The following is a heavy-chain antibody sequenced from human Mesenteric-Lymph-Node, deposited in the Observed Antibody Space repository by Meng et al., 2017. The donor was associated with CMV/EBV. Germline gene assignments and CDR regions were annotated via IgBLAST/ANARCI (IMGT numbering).Heavy chain of an antibody. CDR1: GFTFTSYS. CDR2: IYSGGST. J-gene: IGHJ4*02. CDR3: ARGRFTSDY. Sequence: GESLKISCAASGFTFTSYSMNWVRQAPGKGLEWVSVIYSGGSTYYADSVKGRFTISRDNAKNSLYLQMNSLRVEDTAVYYCARGRFTSDYWGQGTLVTVSS. D-gene: IGHD4-17*01. V-gene: IGHV3-66*01.